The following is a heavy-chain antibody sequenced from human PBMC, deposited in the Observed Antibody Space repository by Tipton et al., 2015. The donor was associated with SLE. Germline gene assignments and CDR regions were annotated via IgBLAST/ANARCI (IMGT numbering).Heavy chain of an antibody. CDR2: LYTTGST. Sequence: LRLSCTVSGGSITNYYWGWVRQPAGKGLEWIGRLYTTGSTYYNPSLKSRVSMSVDTSKNQFSLRLSSVTAADTAVYYCARYTVGTMEDPWGQGILVTVSS. CDR3: ARYTVGTMEDP. J-gene: IGHJ5*02. V-gene: IGHV4-4*07. D-gene: IGHD4-11*01. CDR1: GGSITNYY.